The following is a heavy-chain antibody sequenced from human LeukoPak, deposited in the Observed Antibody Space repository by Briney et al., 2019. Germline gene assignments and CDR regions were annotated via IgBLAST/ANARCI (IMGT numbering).Heavy chain of an antibody. V-gene: IGHV1-2*02. CDR1: GYTFTGYY. CDR3: ARDWARSGLDY. CDR2: INPNSGGT. Sequence: ASVKVSCKTSGYTFTGYYMHWVRQAPGQGLEWMGWINPNSGGTNYAQKFQGRVTMTRDTSISTAYMELSRLRADDTAVYYCARDWARSGLDYWGQGTLVTVSS. D-gene: IGHD2-15*01. J-gene: IGHJ4*02.